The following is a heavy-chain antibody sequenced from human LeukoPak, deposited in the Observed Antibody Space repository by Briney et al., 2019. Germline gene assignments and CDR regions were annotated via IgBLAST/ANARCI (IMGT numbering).Heavy chain of an antibody. CDR1: GFTFSNYW. CDR2: IKQDGSEE. V-gene: IGHV3-7*03. J-gene: IGHJ4*02. D-gene: IGHD1-26*01. Sequence: GALRPSCAASGFTFSNYWMSWVRQAPGKGLEWVAKIKQDGSEEYYVDSVKGRFTISRDNAKNSLFLQMNSLRVEDTAIYYCARGGSYPGCWGQGTLVTVSS. CDR3: ARGGSYPGC.